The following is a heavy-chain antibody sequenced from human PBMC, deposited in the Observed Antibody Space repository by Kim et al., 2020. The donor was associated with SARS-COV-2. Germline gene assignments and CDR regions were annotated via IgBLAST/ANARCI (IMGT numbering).Heavy chain of an antibody. D-gene: IGHD3-22*01. CDR1: GFTLGDHF. V-gene: IGHV3-72*01. CDR2: LRNKDYRSTT. J-gene: IGHJ3*02. Sequence: GGSLRLSCAASGFTLGDHFMDWVRQAPGKGLEWVGRLRNKDYRSTTQYGASAEGRFSISRDDSKNSLFLQMNSLRSEDTAVYYCARALLISGYWFPFDIWGQGTMVTVSS. CDR3: ARALLISGYWFPFDI.